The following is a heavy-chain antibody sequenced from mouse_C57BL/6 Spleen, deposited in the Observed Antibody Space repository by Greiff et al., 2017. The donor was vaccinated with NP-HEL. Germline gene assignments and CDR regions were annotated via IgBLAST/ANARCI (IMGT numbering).Heavy chain of an antibody. CDR1: GFNITDYY. CDR3: ARSGTSWYFDV. V-gene: IGHV14-2*01. D-gene: IGHD4-1*01. CDR2: IDPEDGET. Sequence: EVQGVESGAELVKPGASVKLSCTASGFNITDYYMHWVKQRPEQGLEWIGRIDPEDGETKYAPKFQGKATITADTPSNTAYLRLSSLTSEDTAVYYCARSGTSWYFDVWGTGTTVTVSS. J-gene: IGHJ1*03.